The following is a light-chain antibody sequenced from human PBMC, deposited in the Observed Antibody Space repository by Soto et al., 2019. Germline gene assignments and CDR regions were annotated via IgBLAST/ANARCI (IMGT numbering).Light chain of an antibody. J-gene: IGLJ2*01. CDR1: SSDVGGYNY. Sequence: QSALTQPASVSGSPGQSITISCTGTSSDVGGYNYVSWYQQHPGKVPKLMIYEVFRRPSGISDRFSGSKSGNMASLTISGVQAEDEADYYCCSYTTTSTFVFGGGTQLTVL. CDR3: CSYTTTSTFV. V-gene: IGLV2-14*03. CDR2: EVF.